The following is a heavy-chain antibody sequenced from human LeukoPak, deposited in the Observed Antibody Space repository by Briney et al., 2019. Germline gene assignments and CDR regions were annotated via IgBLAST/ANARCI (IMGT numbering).Heavy chain of an antibody. CDR3: AKEAPGAFDT. CDR1: GFTFSSYG. J-gene: IGHJ3*02. D-gene: IGHD4/OR15-4a*01. V-gene: IGHV3-30*02. CDR2: IRYDGSNK. Sequence: GGSLRLSCAASGFTFSSYGMHWVRQAPGKGLEWVAFIRYDGSNKYYADSVKGRFTISRDNSKNTRYLQLNSLRAEDTAEYYCAKEAPGAFDTWGQGTMVTASS.